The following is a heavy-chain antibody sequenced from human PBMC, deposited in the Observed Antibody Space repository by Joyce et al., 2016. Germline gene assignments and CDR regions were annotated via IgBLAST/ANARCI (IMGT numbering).Heavy chain of an antibody. Sequence: QVQLQESGPGLVRPSGTLSLSCTVSGGSISTGDWWSWVRQPPGKGLEWIGEIHHSGSSNYNPSLSSRITMSEDKSKNQISLRLTSVTAADTAVYYCVRDYYSLSGYFDVWGRGTLVTVSS. J-gene: IGHJ2*01. CDR2: IHHSGSS. CDR1: GGSISTGDW. CDR3: VRDYYSLSGYFDV. V-gene: IGHV4-4*02. D-gene: IGHD3-22*01.